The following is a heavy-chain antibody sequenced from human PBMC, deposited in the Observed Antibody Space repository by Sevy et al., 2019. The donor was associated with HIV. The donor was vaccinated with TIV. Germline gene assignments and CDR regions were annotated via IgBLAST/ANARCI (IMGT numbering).Heavy chain of an antibody. CDR3: ADRGGAHYYDSSGYYTRAEYFEH. CDR2: IYWNDDQ. D-gene: IGHD3-22*01. Sequence: SGPTLVKPTQTLTLTCTFSGFSLSTSGVGVGWIRQPPGKALEWLAVIYWNDDQRYSPSLKGRLTITKDTSKNQVVLTMTNMDPVDTATYYCADRGGAHYYDSSGYYTRAEYFEHWGQGTLVTVSS. CDR1: GFSLSTSGVG. J-gene: IGHJ1*01. V-gene: IGHV2-5*01.